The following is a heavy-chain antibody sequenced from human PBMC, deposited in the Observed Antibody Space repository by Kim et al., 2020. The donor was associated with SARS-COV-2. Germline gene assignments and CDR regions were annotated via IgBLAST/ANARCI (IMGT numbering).Heavy chain of an antibody. CDR3: AKSTVILCFGQFRNDAF. J-gene: IGHJ3*01. V-gene: IGHV3-30*18. CDR1: GFNFNNFG. CDR2: ISYEGSKK. Sequence: GGSLRLSCEASGFNFNNFGFHWVRQAPGKGLEWVAVISYEGSKKKYADSLKGRFIISRDYSKNTVYLELTSLTPEDTAVYYCAKSTVILCFGQFRNDAF. D-gene: IGHD2-21*01.